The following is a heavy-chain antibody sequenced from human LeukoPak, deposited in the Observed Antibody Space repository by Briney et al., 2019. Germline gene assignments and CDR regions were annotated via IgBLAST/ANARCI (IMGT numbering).Heavy chain of an antibody. V-gene: IGHV3-23*01. CDR2: ISGSGGST. CDR1: GFTFSSYA. D-gene: IGHD5-12*01. Sequence: GGSLRLSCAASGFTFSSYAMSWVRQAPGKGLEWGSAISGSGGSTYYADSVKGRFTISRANSKNTLYLQMNSLRAEDTAVYYCAREASRGYSGYGLFDYWGQGTLVTVSS. J-gene: IGHJ4*02. CDR3: AREASRGYSGYGLFDY.